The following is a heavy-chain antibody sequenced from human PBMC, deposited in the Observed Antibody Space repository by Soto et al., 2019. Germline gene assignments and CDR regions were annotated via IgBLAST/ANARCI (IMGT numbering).Heavy chain of an antibody. J-gene: IGHJ6*02. CDR1: GFTFSSYA. V-gene: IGHV3-30-3*01. CDR2: ISYDGSNK. D-gene: IGHD2-2*01. Sequence: QVQLVESGGGVVQPGRSLRLSCAASGFTFSSYAMHWVRQAPGKGLEWVAVISYDGSNKYYADSVKGRFTISRDNSKNTLYLQMNSLRAEDTAVYYCARDIVVVPAAKGMDVWGLGTTVTVSS. CDR3: ARDIVVVPAAKGMDV.